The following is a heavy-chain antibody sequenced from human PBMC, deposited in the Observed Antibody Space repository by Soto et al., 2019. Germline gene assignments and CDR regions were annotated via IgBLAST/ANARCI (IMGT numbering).Heavy chain of an antibody. CDR1: GLTFSSYA. D-gene: IGHD3-10*02. CDR2: ISGSGGST. CDR3: AKDQLYIRGVIHNWFDP. V-gene: IGHV3-23*01. Sequence: EVQLLESGGGLIQPGGSLRLSCAASGLTFSSYAMSWVRQAPGKGLEWVSAISGSGGSTYYADSVKGRFTISRDNSKNTLYLKMNSLRDEDMAVYDCAKDQLYIRGVIHNWFDPWGQGTLVTVSS. J-gene: IGHJ5*02.